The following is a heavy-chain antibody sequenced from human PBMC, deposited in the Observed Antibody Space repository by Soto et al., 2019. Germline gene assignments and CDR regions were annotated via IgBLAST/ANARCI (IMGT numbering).Heavy chain of an antibody. V-gene: IGHV4-59*01. J-gene: IGHJ4*02. CDR1: RDSISGYY. Sequence: SDTLSITCTVSRDSISGYYWSWIRQPPGRRLEWIGYISYSGSTDYNPSLKSRVTISGDTSKNQFSLKVSSVTAADTAVYYCARGTSWQLPFDYWGQGTLVTVSS. CDR3: ARGTSWQLPFDY. CDR2: ISYSGST. D-gene: IGHD6-13*01.